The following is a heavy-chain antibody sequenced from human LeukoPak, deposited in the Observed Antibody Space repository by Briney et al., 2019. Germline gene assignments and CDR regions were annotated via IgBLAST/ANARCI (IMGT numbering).Heavy chain of an antibody. CDR1: GGSFTDYF. Sequence: SETLSLTCAVYGGSFTDYFLSWIRQPPGKGLEWLGEINHSGGTNYNPSLKSRVTISMDSSKNQFSLKLSSVTAADTAVYYCARDIRVVGATHYFDQWGQGTLVTVSS. V-gene: IGHV4-34*01. CDR3: ARDIRVVGATHYFDQ. J-gene: IGHJ4*02. D-gene: IGHD1-26*01. CDR2: INHSGGT.